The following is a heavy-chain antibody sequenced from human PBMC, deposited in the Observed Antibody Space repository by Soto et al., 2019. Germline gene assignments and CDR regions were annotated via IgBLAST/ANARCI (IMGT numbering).Heavy chain of an antibody. J-gene: IGHJ5*02. V-gene: IGHV6-1*01. CDR2: TYYRSKWYN. CDR3: ARAQDYGTTGMVLDWFDP. D-gene: IGHD1-1*01. CDR1: GDSVSSNSAA. Sequence: PSQTLSLTCAISGDSVSSNSAAWNWIRQSPSRGLEWLGRTYYRSKWYNDYAVSVKSRITINPDTSKNQFSLQLNSVTPEDTAVYYSARAQDYGTTGMVLDWFDPWGQGTLVTVSS.